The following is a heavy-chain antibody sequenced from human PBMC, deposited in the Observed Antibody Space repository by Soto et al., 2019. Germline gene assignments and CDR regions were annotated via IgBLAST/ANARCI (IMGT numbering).Heavy chain of an antibody. CDR3: ARPSALVVPAADYFDY. V-gene: IGHV3-21*01. CDR2: ISSSSSYI. J-gene: IGHJ4*02. D-gene: IGHD2-2*01. CDR1: GFTFSSYS. Sequence: GGSLRLSCAASGFTFSSYSMNWVRQAPGKGLEWVSSISSSSSYIYYADSVKGRFTISRDNAKNSLYLQMNSLRAEDTAVYYCARPSALVVPAADYFDYWGQGTLVTVSS.